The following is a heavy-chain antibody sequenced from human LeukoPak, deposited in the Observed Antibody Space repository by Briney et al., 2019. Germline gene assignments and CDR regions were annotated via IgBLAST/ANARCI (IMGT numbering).Heavy chain of an antibody. V-gene: IGHV3-7*03. J-gene: IGHJ4*02. CDR1: GFTFSSYW. D-gene: IGHD3/OR15-3a*01. CDR2: IQQDGSEK. Sequence: GGSLRLSCAASGFTFSSYWMAWVRQAPGKGLECVANIQQDGSEKYYVDSVKGRFTISRDNAKNSLYLQMNSLRAEDTAVYHCARDRIGRGHYWGQGTLVTVSS. CDR3: ARDRIGRGHY.